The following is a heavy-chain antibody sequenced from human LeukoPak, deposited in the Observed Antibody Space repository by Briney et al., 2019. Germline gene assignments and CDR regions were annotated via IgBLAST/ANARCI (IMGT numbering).Heavy chain of an antibody. CDR1: GGSISSTNW. V-gene: IGHV4-4*03. CDR3: SRESGAFCPSGY. J-gene: IGHJ4*02. Sequence: PPETLSLTCGVSGGSISSTNWWSWVRQPPGQGLEWIGEISLTGETNYNPSLNGRVTMSLDESRNQLSLDLTSVTAADTAIYYCSRESGAFCPSGYWGQGTLVIVPS. D-gene: IGHD1-26*01. CDR2: ISLTGET.